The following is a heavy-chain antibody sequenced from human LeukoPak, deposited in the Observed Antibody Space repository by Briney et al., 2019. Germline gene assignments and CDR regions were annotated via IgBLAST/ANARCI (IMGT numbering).Heavy chain of an antibody. D-gene: IGHD3-22*01. CDR3: ARHQYYYDSSGNYGWFDS. CDR1: GFNFTAYW. Sequence: GESLKISCKGSGFNFTAYWIAWVRQMPGKGLEWMGISHPVNSDTKYSPSFQGQVTISADKSSSTAYLQWNSLKASDTAMYYCARHQYYYDSSGNYGWFDSWGQGTLVTVSS. J-gene: IGHJ5*01. CDR2: SHPVNSDT. V-gene: IGHV5-51*01.